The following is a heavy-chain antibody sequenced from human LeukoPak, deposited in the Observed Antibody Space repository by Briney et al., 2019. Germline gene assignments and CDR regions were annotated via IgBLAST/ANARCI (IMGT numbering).Heavy chain of an antibody. V-gene: IGHV4-4*07. J-gene: IGHJ5*02. Sequence: SETLSLTCTVSGGSISSYWSWIRQPAGKGLEWIGLIYGSGTTTYNPSLKSRVSMSIDTSKNQFSLKLMSVTAADTAVYYCARDSGTTGEVKFDPWGQGTLVTVSS. CDR2: IYGSGTT. D-gene: IGHD3-10*01. CDR1: GGSISSY. CDR3: ARDSGTTGEVKFDP.